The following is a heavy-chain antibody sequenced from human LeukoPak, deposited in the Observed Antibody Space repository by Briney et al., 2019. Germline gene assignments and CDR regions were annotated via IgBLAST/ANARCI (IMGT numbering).Heavy chain of an antibody. Sequence: ASVKVSFKASGYPFKTYGISWVRQAPGQGLEWMGWISAYNGNTNYAQNLQGRVTMTTDTSTSTAYMELRSLRSDDTAVYYCARPYYYDGHFDYWGQGTLVTVSS. CDR2: ISAYNGNT. V-gene: IGHV1-18*01. D-gene: IGHD3-22*01. J-gene: IGHJ4*02. CDR3: ARPYYYDGHFDY. CDR1: GYPFKTYG.